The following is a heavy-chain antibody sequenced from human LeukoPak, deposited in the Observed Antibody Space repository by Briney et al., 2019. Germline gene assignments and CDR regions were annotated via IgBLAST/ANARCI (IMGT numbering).Heavy chain of an antibody. D-gene: IGHD3-10*01. Sequence: PGGSLRLSCAASGFTFDSYGMHWVRQAPGKGLEWVAFIRYDGSINYYADSVKGRFTISRDNSKNTLYLLMNSLRAEDTAVYYCAREVRGFDYWGQGTLVAVSS. V-gene: IGHV3-30*02. J-gene: IGHJ4*02. CDR2: IRYDGSIN. CDR1: GFTFDSYG. CDR3: AREVRGFDY.